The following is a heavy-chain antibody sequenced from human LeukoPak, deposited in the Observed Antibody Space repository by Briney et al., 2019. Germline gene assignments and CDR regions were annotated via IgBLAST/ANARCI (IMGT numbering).Heavy chain of an antibody. CDR3: AKELEDIVVVVAAAGYFDY. CDR1: GFTFSSYA. V-gene: IGHV3-23*01. CDR2: ISGSGGST. Sequence: GGSLRLSCAASGFTFSSYAMSWVRQAPGKGLEWVSAISGSGGSTYYADSVKGRFTISRDNSKNTLCLQMNSLRAEDTAVYYCAKELEDIVVVVAAAGYFDYWGQGTLVTVSS. J-gene: IGHJ4*02. D-gene: IGHD2-15*01.